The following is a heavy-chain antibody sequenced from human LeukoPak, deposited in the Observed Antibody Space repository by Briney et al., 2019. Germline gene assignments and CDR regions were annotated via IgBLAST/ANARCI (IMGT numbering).Heavy chain of an antibody. J-gene: IGHJ5*02. D-gene: IGHD1-14*01. CDR3: ARPWYNPPYHNWWFDP. CDR1: GGSISSSSYY. Sequence: SETLSLTCTVSGGSISSSSYYWGWIRQPPGKGLEWIGSIYYSGSTYYNPSLKSRVTISVDTSKNQFSLKLSSVTAADTAVYYCARPWYNPPYHNWWFDPWGQGTLVTVSS. V-gene: IGHV4-39*01. CDR2: IYYSGST.